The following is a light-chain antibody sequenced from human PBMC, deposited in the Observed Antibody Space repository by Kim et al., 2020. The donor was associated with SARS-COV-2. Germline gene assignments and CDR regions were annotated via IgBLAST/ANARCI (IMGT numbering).Light chain of an antibody. CDR1: QSVSSS. CDR3: QQRSIWPPGS. CDR2: DAS. Sequence: LYPGERATLSCRASQSVSSSLAWYQQKPGQAPRLLIYDASNRATGIPARFSGSGSGTDFTLTINSLEPEDFAVYYCQQRSIWPPGSFGQGTKLEIK. J-gene: IGKJ2*04. V-gene: IGKV3-11*01.